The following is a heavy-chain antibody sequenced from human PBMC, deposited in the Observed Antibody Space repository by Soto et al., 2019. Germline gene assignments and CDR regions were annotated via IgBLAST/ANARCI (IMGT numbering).Heavy chain of an antibody. Sequence: ASVKVSCKASGYTFTSYGISWVRQAPGQGLEWMGWISAYNGNTNCAQKLQGRVTMTTDTSTSTAYMELRSLRSDDTAVYYCARDLEVYAIGGTFDYWGQGTLVTVSS. CDR1: GYTFTSYG. V-gene: IGHV1-18*01. D-gene: IGHD2-8*01. CDR3: ARDLEVYAIGGTFDY. J-gene: IGHJ4*02. CDR2: ISAYNGNT.